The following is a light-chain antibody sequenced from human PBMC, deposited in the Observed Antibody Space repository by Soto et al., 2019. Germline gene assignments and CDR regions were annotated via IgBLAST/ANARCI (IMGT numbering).Light chain of an antibody. CDR3: SSYTTITTRV. Sequence: QSALTQPASVSGSPGQSITISCTGTSSDVGAYNLVSWYQQLPGKAPKFMIYEVSNRPSGVSDRFSGSRSGNTASLTISWLQPEDEADYYCSSYTTITTRVFGTGTKLTVL. CDR1: SSDVGAYNL. CDR2: EVS. J-gene: IGLJ1*01. V-gene: IGLV2-14*03.